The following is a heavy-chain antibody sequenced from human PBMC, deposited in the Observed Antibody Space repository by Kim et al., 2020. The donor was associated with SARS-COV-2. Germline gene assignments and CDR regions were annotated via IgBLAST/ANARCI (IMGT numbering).Heavy chain of an antibody. Sequence: VKGRFTISRDDSKNTLYLQMNSLKTEDTAVYYCTTLIITMVQGVNDAFDIWGQGTMVTVSS. J-gene: IGHJ3*02. V-gene: IGHV3-15*01. CDR3: TTLIITMVQGVNDAFDI. D-gene: IGHD3-10*01.